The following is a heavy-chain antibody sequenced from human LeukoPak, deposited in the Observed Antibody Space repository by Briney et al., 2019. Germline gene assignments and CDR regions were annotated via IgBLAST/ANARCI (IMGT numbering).Heavy chain of an antibody. D-gene: IGHD1-26*01. Sequence: SETLSLTCTVSGGSINGYYWTWIRQPPGKGLEWIGYIYYSGSTNYNPSLKSRVTISVDTSKNQFSLKLSSVTAADTAVYYCARVHSGSYYADYYYYMDVWGKGTTVTVSS. CDR2: IYYSGST. CDR3: ARVHSGSYYADYYYYMDV. J-gene: IGHJ6*03. CDR1: GGSINGYY. V-gene: IGHV4-59*01.